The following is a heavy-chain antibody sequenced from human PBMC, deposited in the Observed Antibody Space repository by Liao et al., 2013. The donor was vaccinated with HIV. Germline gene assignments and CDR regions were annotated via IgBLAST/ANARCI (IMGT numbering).Heavy chain of an antibody. CDR2: INHSGST. J-gene: IGHJ3*02. CDR1: GGSFSGYY. D-gene: IGHD3-10*01. CDR3: ARVETYGAFDI. V-gene: IGHV4-34*01. Sequence: QVQLQQWGAGLLKPSETLSLTCAVYGGSFSGYYWSWIRQPPGKGLEWIGEINHSGSTNYNPSLKSRVTISVDTSKNQFSLKLSSVTAADTAVYYCARVETYGAFDIWGQGTMVTVSS.